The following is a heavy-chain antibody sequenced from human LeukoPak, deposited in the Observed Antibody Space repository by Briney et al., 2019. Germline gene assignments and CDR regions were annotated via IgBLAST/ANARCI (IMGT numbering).Heavy chain of an antibody. CDR1: GGAISSYY. CDR3: ARDGIVVVPAAIPHYYYYGMDV. CDR2: IYTSGSS. J-gene: IGHJ6*02. Sequence: SETLSLTCTVSGGAISSYYWSWVRQPAGKGLEGIGRIYTSGSSNYNPSLNGLVTMSVDTSNNQFSLTLSSVTAADTAVYYCARDGIVVVPAAIPHYYYYGMDVWGQGTTVTVSS. V-gene: IGHV4-4*07. D-gene: IGHD2-2*02.